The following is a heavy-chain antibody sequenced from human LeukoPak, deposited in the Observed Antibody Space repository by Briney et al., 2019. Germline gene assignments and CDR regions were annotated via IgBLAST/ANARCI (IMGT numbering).Heavy chain of an antibody. J-gene: IGHJ6*03. CDR1: GGSISSGGYY. Sequence: PSEALSLTCTVSGGSISSGGYYWSWIRQHPGKGLEWIGYIYYSGSTYYNPSLKSRVTISVDTSKNQFSLKLSSVTAADTAVYYCARGGPFGNYYYYYMDVWRKGTTVTVS. V-gene: IGHV4-31*03. CDR2: IYYSGST. CDR3: ARGGPFGNYYYYYMDV. D-gene: IGHD3-16*01.